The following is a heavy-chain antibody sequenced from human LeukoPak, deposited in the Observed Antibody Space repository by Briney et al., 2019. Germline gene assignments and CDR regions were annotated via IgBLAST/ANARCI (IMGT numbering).Heavy chain of an antibody. J-gene: IGHJ4*02. CDR2: IYTSGST. Sequence: SQTLSLTCTVSGGSISSGSYYWSWIRQPAGKGLEWIGRIYTSGSTNYNPSLKSRVTMSVDTSKNQFSLKLSSVTAADTAVYYCARDSSGSAPFDYWGQGTLVTVSS. D-gene: IGHD6-19*01. CDR1: GGSISSGSYY. CDR3: ARDSSGSAPFDY. V-gene: IGHV4-61*02.